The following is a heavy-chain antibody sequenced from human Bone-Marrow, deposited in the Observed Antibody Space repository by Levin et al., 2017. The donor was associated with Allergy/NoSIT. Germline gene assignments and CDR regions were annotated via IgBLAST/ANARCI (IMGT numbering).Heavy chain of an antibody. V-gene: IGHV3-21*01. Sequence: MTGGSLRLSCTVSGFTFSIYSINWVRQAPGKGLEWVSSISSSGSDLYYADSVKGRFTISRDNAKNSLNLQVSSLRAEDTAVYHCVRGIIGDVRVAHKEAFDVWGQGTMVTVSS. CDR1: GFTFSIYS. J-gene: IGHJ3*01. CDR3: VRGIIGDVRVAHKEAFDV. CDR2: ISSSGSDL. D-gene: IGHD2/OR15-2a*01.